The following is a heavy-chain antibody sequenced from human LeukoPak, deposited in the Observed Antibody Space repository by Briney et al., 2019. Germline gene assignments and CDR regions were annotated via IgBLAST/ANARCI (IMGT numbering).Heavy chain of an antibody. CDR2: ISAYNGNT. CDR3: ARAGRYCSGGSCYGDY. Sequence: GASVEVSCKASGYTFTSYGISWVRQAPGQGLEWMGWISAYNGNTNYAQKLQGRVTMTTDTSTSTAYMELRSLRSDDTAVYYCARAGRYCSGGSCYGDYWGQGTLVTVSS. CDR1: GYTFTSYG. J-gene: IGHJ4*02. D-gene: IGHD2-15*01. V-gene: IGHV1-18*01.